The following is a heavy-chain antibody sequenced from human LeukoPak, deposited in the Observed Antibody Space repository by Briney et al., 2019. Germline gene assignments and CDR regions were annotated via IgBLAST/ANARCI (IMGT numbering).Heavy chain of an antibody. CDR3: ARKLATAAISLDS. CDR2: ISSSSYFI. CDR1: GFTFSSYS. D-gene: IGHD2-2*01. V-gene: IGHV3-21*05. Sequence: GRSLRLSCAASGFTFSSYSMNWIRQAPGKGLEWISYISSSSYFIEYADSVKGRFTISRDNAKNSVYLQMNSLRAEDTAVYFCARKLATAAISLDSWGQGTLVTVSS. J-gene: IGHJ4*02.